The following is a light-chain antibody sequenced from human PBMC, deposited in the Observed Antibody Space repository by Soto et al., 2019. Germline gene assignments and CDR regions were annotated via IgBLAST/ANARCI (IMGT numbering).Light chain of an antibody. Sequence: EIVLTQSPGTLSLSPGERATLSCRASQSISSSYLAWYQQRPGQAPRLLIYDASSRATGIPDRFSGSGSGTDFSLTINRLEPEDFAVYYCLQHGSSLWTFGQGTKVEIK. CDR2: DAS. CDR1: QSISSSY. V-gene: IGKV3-20*01. J-gene: IGKJ1*01. CDR3: LQHGSSLWT.